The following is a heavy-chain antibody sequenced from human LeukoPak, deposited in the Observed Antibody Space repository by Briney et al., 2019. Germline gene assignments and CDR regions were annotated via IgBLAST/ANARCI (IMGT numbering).Heavy chain of an antibody. V-gene: IGHV4-59*12. CDR2: IYYSGST. D-gene: IGHD3-22*01. CDR3: ARQDSSGYYRRFDY. J-gene: IGHJ4*02. CDR1: GGSISSYY. Sequence: SETLSLTCTVSGGSISSYYWSWIRQPPGKGLEWIGYIYYSGSTNYNPSLKSRVTISVDTSKNQFSLKLSSVTAADTAVYYCARQDSSGYYRRFDYWGQGTLVTVSS.